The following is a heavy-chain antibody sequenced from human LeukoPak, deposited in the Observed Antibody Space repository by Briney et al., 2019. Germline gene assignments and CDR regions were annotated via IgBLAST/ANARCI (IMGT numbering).Heavy chain of an antibody. CDR3: ATSLTVGGAISFDY. CDR2: FDPEDGET. J-gene: IGHJ4*02. D-gene: IGHD3-16*02. Sequence: GASVKVSCKVSGYTLTELSMHWVRQAPGKGLEWMGGFDPEDGETIYAQKFQGRVTMTEDTSTDTAYMELSSLRSEDTAVYYCATSLTVGGAISFDYWGQGTLVTVS. V-gene: IGHV1-24*01. CDR1: GYTLTELS.